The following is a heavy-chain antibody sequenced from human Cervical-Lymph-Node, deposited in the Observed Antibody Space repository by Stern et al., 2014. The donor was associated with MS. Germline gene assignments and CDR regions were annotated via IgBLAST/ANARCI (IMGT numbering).Heavy chain of an antibody. CDR3: ARGPFFAGLTHDIIDY. CDR2: MNPNSGNT. CDR1: GYTFTRYD. D-gene: IGHD3-3*01. J-gene: IGHJ4*02. Sequence: QVQLVQSGAEVKKPGASVKVSCKSSGYTFTRYDINWVRQATGQGLEWMGWMNPNSGNTGYAQNYEGRSPRTSTPSIRTAYRERSSRRSEATAVYYGARGPFFAGLTHDIIDYGGQEPLVTVSS. V-gene: IGHV1-8*01.